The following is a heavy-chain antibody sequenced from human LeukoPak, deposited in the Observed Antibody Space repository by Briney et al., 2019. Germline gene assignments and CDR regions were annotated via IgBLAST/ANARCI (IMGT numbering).Heavy chain of an antibody. CDR2: IYHSGST. J-gene: IGHJ6*03. D-gene: IGHD1-26*01. CDR1: GGSICSGGYY. Sequence: SETLSLTCTVSGGSICSGGYYWSWIRQPPGKGLEWIGYIYHSGSTYYNPSLKSRVTISVDRSKNQFSLKLSSVTAADTAVYYCASYPVGATLYYMDVWGKGTTVTVSS. CDR3: ASYPVGATLYYMDV. V-gene: IGHV4-30-2*01.